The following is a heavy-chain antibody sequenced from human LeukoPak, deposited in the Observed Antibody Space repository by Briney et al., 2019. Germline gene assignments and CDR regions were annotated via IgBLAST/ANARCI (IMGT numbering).Heavy chain of an antibody. CDR3: ARDGTPNYYDSSGYVDY. V-gene: IGHV1-46*01. J-gene: IGHJ4*02. CDR1: GYTFTSYY. D-gene: IGHD3-22*01. CDR2: INPSGGST. Sequence: GASVKVSCKASGYTFTSYYMHWVRQAPGQGLEWMGIINPSGGSTSYAQKFQGRVTMTRDTSTSTVYMELSSLRSEDTAVYYCARDGTPNYYDSSGYVDYWGQGTLVTVSS.